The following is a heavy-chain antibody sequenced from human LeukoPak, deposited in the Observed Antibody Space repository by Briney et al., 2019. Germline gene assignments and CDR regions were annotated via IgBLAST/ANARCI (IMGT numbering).Heavy chain of an antibody. CDR2: INSDGSST. CDR3: ARDDVYDSSGYYYDY. CDR1: GFTFSSYW. J-gene: IGHJ4*02. D-gene: IGHD3-22*01. Sequence: GSLRLSCAASGFTFSSYWMHWVRQAPGKGLVWVSRINSDGSSTSYADSVKGRSTISRDNAKNTLYLQMNSLRAEDTAVYYCARDDVYDSSGYYYDYWGQGTLVTVSS. V-gene: IGHV3-74*01.